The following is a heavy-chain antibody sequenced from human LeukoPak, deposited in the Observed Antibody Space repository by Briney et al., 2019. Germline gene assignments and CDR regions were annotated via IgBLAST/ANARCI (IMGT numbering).Heavy chain of an antibody. CDR2: IIPIFGTT. CDR3: AREWAAKSYYYYYYMDV. Sequence: GASVKVSCKASGGTFSSYAISWVRQAPGQGLEWMGGIIPIFGTTNYAQKFQGRVTITADKSTSTAYMELSSLRSEDTAVYYCAREWAAKSYYYYYYMDVWGKGTTVTVSS. D-gene: IGHD1-26*01. V-gene: IGHV1-69*06. CDR1: GGTFSSYA. J-gene: IGHJ6*03.